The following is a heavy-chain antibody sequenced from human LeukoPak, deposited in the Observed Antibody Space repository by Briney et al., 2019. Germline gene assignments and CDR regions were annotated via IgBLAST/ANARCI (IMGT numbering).Heavy chain of an antibody. J-gene: IGHJ4*02. Sequence: EASVKVSCTASGGTFTSYAISWVRQAPGQGLEWMGGIIPIFGTANYAQKFQGRVTITADESTSTAYMELSSLRSEDTAVYYCARDIHPYCNGGSCYLFDYWGQGTLVTVSS. CDR1: GGTFTSYA. CDR2: IIPIFGTA. CDR3: ARDIHPYCNGGSCYLFDY. V-gene: IGHV1-69*13. D-gene: IGHD2-15*01.